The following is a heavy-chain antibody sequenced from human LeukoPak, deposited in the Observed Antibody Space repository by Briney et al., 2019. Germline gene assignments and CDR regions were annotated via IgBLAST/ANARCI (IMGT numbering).Heavy chain of an antibody. J-gene: IGHJ6*03. CDR2: IYTSGST. CDR3: ARDQSGARGGYYPTSHYYYYYYMDV. V-gene: IGHV4-61*02. Sequence: PSQTLSLTCTVSGGSISSGSYYWGWIRQPAGKGLEWIGRIYTSGSTNYNPSLKSRVTISVDTSKNQFSLKLSSVTAADTAVYYCARDQSGARGGYYPTSHYYYYYYMDVWGKGTTVTVSS. D-gene: IGHD3-3*01. CDR1: GGSISSGSYY.